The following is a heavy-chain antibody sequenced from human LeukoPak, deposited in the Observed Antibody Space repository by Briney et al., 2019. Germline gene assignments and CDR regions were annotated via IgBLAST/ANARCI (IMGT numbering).Heavy chain of an antibody. CDR1: GFTFDDYG. J-gene: IGHJ4*02. Sequence: PGGSLRLSCAASGFTFDDYGMSWVRQAPGKGLEWVSGINWNGGSTGYADSVKGRFTISRDNAKNSPYLQMNSLRAEDTAVYYCAREGYCGGDCYLFDYWGQGTLVTVSS. D-gene: IGHD2-21*02. V-gene: IGHV3-20*04. CDR3: AREGYCGGDCYLFDY. CDR2: INWNGGST.